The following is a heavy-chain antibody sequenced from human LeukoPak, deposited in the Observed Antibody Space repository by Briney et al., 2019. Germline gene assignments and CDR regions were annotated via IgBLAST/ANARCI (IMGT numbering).Heavy chain of an antibody. CDR3: ARDRDGYNSFDF. CDR2: LNRDGSST. CDR1: GFNFSSYW. Sequence: GGSLRLSCAASGFNFSSYWMRWVRKAPGKGLVWVARLNRDGSSTNYADSVKGRFTISRDNAKNTLHLQMNSLRAEDTAVYYCARDRDGYNSFDFWGQGTLVTVSS. D-gene: IGHD5-24*01. J-gene: IGHJ4*02. V-gene: IGHV3-74*01.